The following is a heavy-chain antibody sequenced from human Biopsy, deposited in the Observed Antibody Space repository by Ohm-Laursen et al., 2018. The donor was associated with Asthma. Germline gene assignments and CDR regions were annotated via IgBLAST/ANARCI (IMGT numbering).Heavy chain of an antibody. Sequence: SLRLSCAASGFAVSRDYMFWVRQAPGKGLEWVSVIYSGGTSHTADSVRGQFTISRDNSRNTLYLQMNSLRVEDTAIYYCARTHERWTSIQDDALDIWGQGTMVIVSS. CDR1: GFAVSRDY. J-gene: IGHJ3*02. CDR3: ARTHERWTSIQDDALDI. V-gene: IGHV3-66*02. CDR2: IYSGGTS. D-gene: IGHD4-23*01.